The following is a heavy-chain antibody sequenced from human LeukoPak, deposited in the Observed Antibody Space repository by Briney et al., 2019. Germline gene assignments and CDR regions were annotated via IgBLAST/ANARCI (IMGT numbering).Heavy chain of an antibody. J-gene: IGHJ4*02. CDR1: GFTFNTFW. Sequence: GGSLRLSCAASGFTFNTFWMHWVRQVPGKGLVWVSRIDSDESRTNYADSVKGRFTISRDNAKNTLYLHMNSLRAEDTAVYYCTANYNYWGQGTLVTVSS. CDR3: TANYNY. D-gene: IGHD3-10*01. CDR2: IDSDESRT. V-gene: IGHV3-74*01.